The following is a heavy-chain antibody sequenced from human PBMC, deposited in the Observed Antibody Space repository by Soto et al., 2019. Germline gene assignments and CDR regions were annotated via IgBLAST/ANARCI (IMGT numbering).Heavy chain of an antibody. V-gene: IGHV4-39*01. CDR2: IYYSGST. CDR3: ARHYPPELELPPSLNY. Sequence: QLQLQESGPGLVKPSETLSLTCTVSGGSISSSSYYWGWIRQPPGKGLEWIGSIYYSGSTYYNPSLKSRVTISVDTSKNQFSLKLSSVTAADTAVYYCARHYPPELELPPSLNYWGQGTLVTVSS. CDR1: GGSISSSSYY. J-gene: IGHJ4*02. D-gene: IGHD1-7*01.